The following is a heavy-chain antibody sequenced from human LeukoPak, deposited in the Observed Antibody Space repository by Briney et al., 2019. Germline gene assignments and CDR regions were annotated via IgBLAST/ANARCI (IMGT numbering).Heavy chain of an antibody. CDR1: GGSISSSSYY. J-gene: IGHJ5*02. CDR3: ARQWVDCSSTSCYLARFDP. V-gene: IGHV4-39*01. CDR2: IYYSGST. D-gene: IGHD2-2*01. Sequence: SETLSLTCTVSGGSISSSSYYWGWIRQPPGKGLEWIGSIYYSGSTYYNPSLKSRVTISVDTPKNQFSLKLSSVTAADTAVYYCARQWVDCSSTSCYLARFDPWGQGTLVTVSS.